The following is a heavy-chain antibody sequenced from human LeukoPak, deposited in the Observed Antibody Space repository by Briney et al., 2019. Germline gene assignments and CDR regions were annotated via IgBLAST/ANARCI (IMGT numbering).Heavy chain of an antibody. J-gene: IGHJ5*02. CDR1: GASVTSGGFY. D-gene: IGHD3-10*01. CDR3: ARHSGSGSESRPFDP. CDR2: IYYTGST. V-gene: IGHV4-39*01. Sequence: TSETLSLTCSVSGASVTSGGFYWGWLRQPPGKGPGWIATIYYTGSTYYNPSLKSRVSISIDTSKNQFSLRLTSVTATDTAVYHCARHSGSGSESRPFDPWGQGTLVSVSS.